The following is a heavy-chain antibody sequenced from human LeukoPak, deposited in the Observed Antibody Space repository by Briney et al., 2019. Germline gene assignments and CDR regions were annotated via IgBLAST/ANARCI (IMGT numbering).Heavy chain of an antibody. CDR2: INWNGDRP. V-gene: IGHV3-20*04. Sequence: TGGSLRLSCAASGFTFDDYGMSWVRQAPGKGLEWVSGINWNGDRPGYADSVRGRFTISRDNAKNSLYLQMNSLRAEDTALYYCARKGYYGSGTYLDYWGQGTLVTVSS. J-gene: IGHJ4*02. CDR3: ARKGYYGSGTYLDY. D-gene: IGHD3-10*01. CDR1: GFTFDDYG.